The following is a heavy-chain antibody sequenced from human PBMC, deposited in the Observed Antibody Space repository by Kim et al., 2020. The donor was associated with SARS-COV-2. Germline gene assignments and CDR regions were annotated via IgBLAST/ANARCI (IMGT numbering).Heavy chain of an antibody. Sequence: SSCASTLYHAASVKGRFTNTRDNAKNSLYLQMNSLRAEDTALYYWAGGKTFAHWGQGTLVTVSS. V-gene: IGHV3-48*03. CDR2: SSCASTL. J-gene: IGHJ5*02. CDR3: AGGKTFAH.